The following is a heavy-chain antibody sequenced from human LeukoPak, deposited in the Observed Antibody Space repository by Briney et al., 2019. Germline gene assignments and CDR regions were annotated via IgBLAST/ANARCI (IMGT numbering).Heavy chain of an antibody. CDR2: TRKKTNSYTT. Sequence: GGSLRLSCAASGFTFSDHYMDWVRQAPGKGLEWVGRTRKKTNSYTTEYAASVKGRFTISRDDSKNSLYLQMNSLRAEDTAVYYCAKAGDNSDNYGAFDIWGQGTMVTVSS. V-gene: IGHV3-72*01. J-gene: IGHJ3*02. D-gene: IGHD3-22*01. CDR3: AKAGDNSDNYGAFDI. CDR1: GFTFSDHY.